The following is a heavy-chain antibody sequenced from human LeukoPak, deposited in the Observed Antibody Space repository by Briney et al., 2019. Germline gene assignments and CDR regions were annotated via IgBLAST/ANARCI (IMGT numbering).Heavy chain of an antibody. CDR1: GFTFSSYW. CDR3: ARDRGSYYYDSSGYYYDY. D-gene: IGHD3-22*01. V-gene: IGHV3-7*01. CDR2: IKQDGSEK. J-gene: IGHJ4*02. Sequence: GGSLRLSCAASGFTFSSYWMSWVRQAPGKGREWVANIKQDGSEKYYVDSVKGRFTISRDNAKNSLYLQMNSLRAEDTAVYYCARDRGSYYYDSSGYYYDYWGQGTLVTVSS.